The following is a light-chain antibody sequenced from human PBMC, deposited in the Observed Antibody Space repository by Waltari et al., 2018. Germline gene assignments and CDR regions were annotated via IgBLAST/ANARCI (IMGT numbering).Light chain of an antibody. V-gene: IGKV1-5*03. CDR2: KAS. CDR1: QSISSW. CDR3: QQYNSYGT. J-gene: IGKJ1*01. Sequence: DIQMTQSPSTLSASVGYRVTITCRASQSISSWLAWYQQKPGKAPKLLIYKASSLESWVPSRFSGSGSGTEFTLTISSLQPDDFATYYCQQYNSYGTFGQGTKVEIK.